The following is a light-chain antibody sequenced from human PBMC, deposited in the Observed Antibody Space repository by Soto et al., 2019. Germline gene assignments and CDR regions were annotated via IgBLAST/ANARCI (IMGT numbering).Light chain of an antibody. CDR1: STDVDGYDY. Sequence: PALTKPASVNRSHGQSITITKKRASTDVDGYDYVSWYQQHPGQAPKLMIYDVNNRPSGVSYRFSGSKSGDTASLTISGLQAEDDADYYCSSYTSSAPFYVFGTGTKVTVL. CDR3: SSYTSSAPFYV. V-gene: IGLV2-14*03. J-gene: IGLJ1*01. CDR2: DVN.